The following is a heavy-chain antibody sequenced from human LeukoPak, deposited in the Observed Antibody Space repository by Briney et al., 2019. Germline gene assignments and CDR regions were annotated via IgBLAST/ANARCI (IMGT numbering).Heavy chain of an antibody. V-gene: IGHV1-69*05. CDR2: IIPIFGTA. Sequence: ASVKVSCKASGYTFTSYGISWVRQAPGQGLEWMGRIIPIFGTANYAQKFQGRVAITTDESTSTAYMELSSLRSEDTAVYYCRRDSSGPKWDFDYWGQGTLVTVSS. CDR3: RRDSSGPKWDFDY. J-gene: IGHJ4*02. CDR1: GYTFTSYG. D-gene: IGHD3-22*01.